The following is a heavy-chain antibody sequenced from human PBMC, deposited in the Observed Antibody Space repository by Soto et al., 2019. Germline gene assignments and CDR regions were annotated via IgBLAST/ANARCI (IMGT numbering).Heavy chain of an antibody. CDR2: ISDSGGST. CDR3: AKDGFNYDSLTGYYSLFDY. CDR1: GFTFSSYA. J-gene: IGHJ4*02. Sequence: PGGSLRLSCAASGFTFSSYAMSWVRQAPGKGLEWVSAISDSGGSTYYADSVKGRFTISREHSKNTLYLQMDSLRAEDTALYFCAKDGFNYDSLTGYYSLFDYCGQATLVIVSS. D-gene: IGHD3-9*01. V-gene: IGHV3-23*01.